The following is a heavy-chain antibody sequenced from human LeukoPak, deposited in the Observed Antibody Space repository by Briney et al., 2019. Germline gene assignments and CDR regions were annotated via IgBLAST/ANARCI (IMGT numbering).Heavy chain of an antibody. J-gene: IGHJ6*03. CDR2: ISPRSETI. CDR1: GFSFNRRG. CDR3: ARIDGPTVFTYYMDL. D-gene: IGHD3-16*01. V-gene: IGHV3-48*04. Sequence: PGESLRLSCATSGFSFNRRGMTWVRHPPGKGLEWVSYISPRSETIYYAESVKGLFTVSRDDSKDSLYLQMHTLRAEDTAVYYCARIDGPTVFTYYMDLWGKGTTVTVAS.